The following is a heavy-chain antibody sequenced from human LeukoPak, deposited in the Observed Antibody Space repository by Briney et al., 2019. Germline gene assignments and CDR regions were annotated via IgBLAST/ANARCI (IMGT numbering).Heavy chain of an antibody. CDR2: IYYSGST. CDR1: GGSISSSSYY. Sequence: SETLSLTCTVSGGSISSSSYYWGWIRQPPGKGLEWIGSIYYSGSTYYNPSLKSRVTISVDTSKNQFSLKLSSVTAADTAVYYCARHPLNFHTMIVVDPLPSWFDPWGQGTLVTVSS. D-gene: IGHD3-22*01. CDR3: ARHPLNFHTMIVVDPLPSWFDP. J-gene: IGHJ5*02. V-gene: IGHV4-39*01.